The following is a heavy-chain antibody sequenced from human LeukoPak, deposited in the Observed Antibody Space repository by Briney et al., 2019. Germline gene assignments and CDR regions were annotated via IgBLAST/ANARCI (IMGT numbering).Heavy chain of an antibody. V-gene: IGHV3-23*01. D-gene: IGHD2-15*01. CDR3: AKDGRVVVAAARRDYFDY. CDR1: GFTFKNAW. J-gene: IGHJ4*02. CDR2: ISDSGGIT. Sequence: GGSLRLSCEASGFTFKNAWMIWVRQAPGKGLEWVSAISDSGGITHYADSVKGRFTISRDNSKNTLYVQMNSLRAEDTAVYYCAKDGRVVVAAARRDYFDYWGQGTLVTVSS.